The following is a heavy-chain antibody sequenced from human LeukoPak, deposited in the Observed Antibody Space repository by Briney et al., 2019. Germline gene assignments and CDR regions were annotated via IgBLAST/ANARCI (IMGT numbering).Heavy chain of an antibody. J-gene: IGHJ3*02. V-gene: IGHV3-48*01. D-gene: IGHD4-23*01. CDR2: ISSSSSTI. CDR1: GFTFSSYS. CDR3: AGDYSRTVVTPGADDAFDI. Sequence: PGGSLRLSCAASGFTFSSYSMNWVRQAPGKGLEWVSYISSSSSTIYYADSVKGRFTISRDNAKNSLYLQMNSLRAEDTAVYYCAGDYSRTVVTPGADDAFDIWGQGTMVTVSS.